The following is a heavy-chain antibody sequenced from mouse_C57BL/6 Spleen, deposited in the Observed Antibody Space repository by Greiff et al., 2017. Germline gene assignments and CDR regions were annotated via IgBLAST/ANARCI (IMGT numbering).Heavy chain of an antibody. CDR2: IRLKSDNYAT. Sequence: EVQLVESGGGLVQPGGSMKLSCVASGFTFSNYWMNWVRQSPEKGLEWVAQIRLKSDNYATHYAESVKGRFTISRDDSKSSVYLQMNNLRAEDTGIYYCTEGDSSGPPFAYWGQGTLVTVSA. CDR3: TEGDSSGPPFAY. J-gene: IGHJ3*01. D-gene: IGHD3-2*02. V-gene: IGHV6-3*01. CDR1: GFTFSNYW.